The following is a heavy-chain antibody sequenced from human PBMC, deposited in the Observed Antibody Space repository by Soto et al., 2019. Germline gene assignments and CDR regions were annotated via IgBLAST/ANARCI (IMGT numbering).Heavy chain of an antibody. CDR2: MNPNSGNT. CDR1: GYTFTSYD. J-gene: IGHJ3*02. Sequence: ASVKVSCKASGYTFTSYDINWVRQATGQGLEWMGWMNPNSGNTGYAQKFQGRVTMTKNTSISTAYMELSSLRSEDTAVYYCGKATPGYPGRAFHIWGQGKMVTVSS. D-gene: IGHD2-15*01. V-gene: IGHV1-8*01. CDR3: GKATPGYPGRAFHI.